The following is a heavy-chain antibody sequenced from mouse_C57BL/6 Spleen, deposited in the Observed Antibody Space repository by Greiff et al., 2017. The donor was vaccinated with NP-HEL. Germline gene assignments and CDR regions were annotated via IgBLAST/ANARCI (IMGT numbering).Heavy chain of an antibody. CDR3: ARGCGFDY. V-gene: IGHV1-54*01. J-gene: IGHJ2*01. CDR1: GYAFTNYL. CDR2: INPGSGGT. Sequence: VQLQQSGAELVRPGTSVKVSCKASGYAFTNYLIEWVKQRPGQGLEWIGVINPGSGGTNYNEKFKGKATLTADKSSSTAYMQLSSLTSEDSAVYFCARGCGFDYWGQGTTLTVSS.